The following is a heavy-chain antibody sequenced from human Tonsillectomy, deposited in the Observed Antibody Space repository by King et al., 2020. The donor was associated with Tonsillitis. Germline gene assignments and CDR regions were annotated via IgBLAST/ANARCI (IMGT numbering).Heavy chain of an antibody. Sequence: VQLVESGGGVVQPGRSLRLSCAASGFTFSSYGMHWVRQASGKGLAWVAVIWYDGSNKYYADSVKGRFTISRDNSKNTLYLQMNSLRAEDTAVYYCARGSYCSSTSCYRDAFDIWGQGTMVTVSS. D-gene: IGHD2-2*02. V-gene: IGHV3-33*01. J-gene: IGHJ3*02. CDR2: IWYDGSNK. CDR1: GFTFSSYG. CDR3: ARGSYCSSTSCYRDAFDI.